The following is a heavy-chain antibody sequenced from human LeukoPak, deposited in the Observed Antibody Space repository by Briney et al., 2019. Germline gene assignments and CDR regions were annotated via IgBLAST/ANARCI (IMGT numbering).Heavy chain of an antibody. Sequence: SETLSLTCTVSGGSISSSSYYWGWIRQPPGKGLEWIGSIYYSGSTYYNPSLKSRVTISVDTSKNQFSLKLSSVTAADTAVYYCARGTIGLQQLSPWGQGTLATVSS. CDR1: GGSISSSSYY. V-gene: IGHV4-39*07. CDR2: IYYSGST. CDR3: ARGTIGLQQLSP. J-gene: IGHJ5*02. D-gene: IGHD6-13*01.